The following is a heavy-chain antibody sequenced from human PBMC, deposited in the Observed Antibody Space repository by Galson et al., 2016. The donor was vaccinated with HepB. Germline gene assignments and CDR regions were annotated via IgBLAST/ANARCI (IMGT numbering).Heavy chain of an antibody. Sequence: SLRLSCAASGFAFSSHWMHWVRQDLGKGLVWVPRINSDGTISNYADSVKGRFTISRDNAKNTLYLQMNSLRAKDTAVYFCVRDHSVVPTTAFNWFDPWGRGPLVTVSS. CDR3: VRDHSVVPTTAFNWFDP. V-gene: IGHV3-74*01. J-gene: IGHJ5*02. D-gene: IGHD4-23*01. CDR2: INSDGTIS. CDR1: GFAFSSHW.